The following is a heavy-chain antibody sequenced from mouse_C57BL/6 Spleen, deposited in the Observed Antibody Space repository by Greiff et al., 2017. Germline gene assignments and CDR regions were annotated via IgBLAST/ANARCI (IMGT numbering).Heavy chain of an antibody. Sequence: EVHLVESGGGLVQPGGSLKLSCAASGFTFSDYGMAWVRQAPRKGPEWVAFISNLAYSIYYADTVTGRFTISRENAKNTLYLEMSSLRSEDTAMYYCARKEGTGTSFAYWGQGTLVTVSA. V-gene: IGHV5-15*01. D-gene: IGHD4-1*01. J-gene: IGHJ3*01. CDR3: ARKEGTGTSFAY. CDR2: ISNLAYSI. CDR1: GFTFSDYG.